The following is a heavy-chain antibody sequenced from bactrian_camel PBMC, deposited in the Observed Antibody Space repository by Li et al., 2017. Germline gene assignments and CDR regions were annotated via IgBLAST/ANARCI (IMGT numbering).Heavy chain of an antibody. CDR2: IDSDGNM. CDR1: GYTYS. Sequence: HVQLVESGGGSVQAGGSLRLSCAASGYTYSMGWFRQAPGQEREGVAYIDSDGNMNYADSVQGRFTISKEHAKNTLYLQMNSLSPEDSAMYYCAASAGTWAVRCGLGRSLYASWGQGTQVTVS. CDR3: AASAGTWAVRCGLGRSLYAS. D-gene: IGHD6*01. V-gene: IGHV3S63*01. J-gene: IGHJ6*01.